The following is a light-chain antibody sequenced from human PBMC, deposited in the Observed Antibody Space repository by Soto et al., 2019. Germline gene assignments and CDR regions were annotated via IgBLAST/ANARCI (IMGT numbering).Light chain of an antibody. CDR2: SAT. CDR3: QQTYTFPWT. V-gene: IGKV1-39*01. J-gene: IGKJ1*01. CDR1: QSFSNY. Sequence: DIQMTQSPSSVSASVGDRITITCRTSQSFSNYLTWYQHKPGKAPKLLIYSATVLQSGVPSRFSGSGSGTDFTLTISRLQPEDSTTYYCQQTYTFPWTFGQGTRVEIK.